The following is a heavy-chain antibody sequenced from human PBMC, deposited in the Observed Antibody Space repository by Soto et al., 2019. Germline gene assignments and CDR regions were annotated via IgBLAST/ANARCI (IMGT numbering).Heavy chain of an antibody. CDR2: ISGSGGST. CDR3: ARVVRDSWDPRGYGLDV. J-gene: IGHJ6*02. V-gene: IGHV3-23*01. D-gene: IGHD1-26*01. Sequence: GSLRLSCAASGFTFSTYAMSWVRQAPGKGLEWVSAISGSGGSTYFADSVKGRPRISRVNSNNTLFLQLDGVRAEDTAVYYCARVVRDSWDPRGYGLDVWGQGTTVTVSS. CDR1: GFTFSTYA.